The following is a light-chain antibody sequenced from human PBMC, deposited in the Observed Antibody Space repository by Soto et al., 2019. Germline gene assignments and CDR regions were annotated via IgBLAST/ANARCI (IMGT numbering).Light chain of an antibody. J-gene: IGLJ3*02. CDR1: GSDVGAYNY. CDR2: DVT. CDR3: CSFAGNSWV. Sequence: QSVLTQPRSVSGSPGQSVTISCTGTGSDVGAYNYVSWYQQHPGKAPKLMIYDVTKRPSGVPDRFSGAKSGNTASLTISGLQAEDEADYYCCSFAGNSWVFGGGTKLTVL. V-gene: IGLV2-11*01.